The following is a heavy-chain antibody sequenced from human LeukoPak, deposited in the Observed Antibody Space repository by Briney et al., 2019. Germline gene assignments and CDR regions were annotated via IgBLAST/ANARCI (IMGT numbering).Heavy chain of an antibody. CDR1: GYTVTRYY. D-gene: IGHD4-17*01. V-gene: IGHV1-2*06. CDR3: ARSYGDYGNHYYYMDV. Sequence: GASVKVSCKASGYTVTRYYMHWVRQAPGQGLEWMGRINPNSGGTNYAQKFQGRVTMTRDTSISTAYMELSRLRSDDTAVYYCARSYGDYGNHYYYMDVWGKGTTVTVSS. CDR2: INPNSGGT. J-gene: IGHJ6*03.